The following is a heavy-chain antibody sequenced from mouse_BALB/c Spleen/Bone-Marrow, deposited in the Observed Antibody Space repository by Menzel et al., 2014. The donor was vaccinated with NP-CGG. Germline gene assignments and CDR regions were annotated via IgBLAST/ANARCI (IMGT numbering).Heavy chain of an antibody. V-gene: IGHV1-12*01. CDR1: GYTFTSYN. CDR2: IYPGNGGT. J-gene: IGHJ4*01. D-gene: IGHD2-14*01. CDR3: ARDYRYGYYAMDY. Sequence: QVQLQQSGAELVKPGASVKMSCKAPGYTFTSYNVYWVKQTPGQGLEWIGTIYPGNGGTSYNQKFKGKATLTADKSSSTAYMQLSSLTSEDSAVYYCARDYRYGYYAMDYWGQGTSVTVSS.